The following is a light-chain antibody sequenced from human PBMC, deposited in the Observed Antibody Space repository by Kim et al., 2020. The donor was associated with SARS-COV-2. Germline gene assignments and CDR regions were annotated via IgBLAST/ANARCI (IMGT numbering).Light chain of an antibody. CDR1: TLPEKQ. J-gene: IGLJ1*01. V-gene: IGLV3-25*03. CDR2: KDS. Sequence: SPVQTARITCSGDTLPEKQTYWYQQKSGQAPLLVIYKDSERPSGIPGRFSGSSSGTTVTLTISGVQAEDDADYYCQSADGSGTYVFGTGTKVTVL. CDR3: QSADGSGTYV.